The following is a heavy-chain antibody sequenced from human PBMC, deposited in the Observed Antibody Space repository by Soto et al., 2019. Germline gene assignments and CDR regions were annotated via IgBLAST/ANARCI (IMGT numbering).Heavy chain of an antibody. CDR3: ARGGSGYVLPYNWFDP. D-gene: IGHD5-12*01. CDR1: GASISSGDYY. V-gene: IGHV4-30-4*01. Sequence: QVHLQESGPGLVKPSQTLSLACTVSGASISSGDYYWSWIRQSPGKGVEWIGDIYYSGTAYYKPSLKRRVATSVDTSENQFSLRLSSVTAADTAVYDCARGGSGYVLPYNWFDPCGQGTLVPVSS. CDR2: IYYSGTA. J-gene: IGHJ5*02.